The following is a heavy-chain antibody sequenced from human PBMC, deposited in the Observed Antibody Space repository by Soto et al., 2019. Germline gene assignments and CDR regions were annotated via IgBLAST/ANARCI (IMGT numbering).Heavy chain of an antibody. CDR1: GFSLSTSGVG. Sequence: QITLKESGPTLVKPTQTLTLTCTFSGFSLSTSGVGVGWIRQPPGKALTWLALIYWNDDKRYSPSMKSRLTITKDTSKNQVVLTLTNMDPVDTATYYCAHRPSGCSWSNLFHYGGMDVWGQGTTVTVSS. CDR3: AHRPSGCSWSNLFHYGGMDV. J-gene: IGHJ6*02. D-gene: IGHD6-13*01. V-gene: IGHV2-5*01. CDR2: IYWNDDK.